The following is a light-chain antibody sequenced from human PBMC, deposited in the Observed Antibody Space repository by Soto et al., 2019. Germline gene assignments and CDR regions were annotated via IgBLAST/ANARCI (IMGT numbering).Light chain of an antibody. J-gene: IGKJ4*01. CDR1: QSVSSY. Sequence: EIVLIQSPATLSLSPGERATLSCRASQSVSSYLAWYQQKSGQTPRLLIYDASNRAAVIPSRFSGSGSGTDFTPTISSLETEDCAVYFCHQRRSWPITFGGQTTVDVK. CDR3: HQRRSWPIT. CDR2: DAS. V-gene: IGKV3-11*01.